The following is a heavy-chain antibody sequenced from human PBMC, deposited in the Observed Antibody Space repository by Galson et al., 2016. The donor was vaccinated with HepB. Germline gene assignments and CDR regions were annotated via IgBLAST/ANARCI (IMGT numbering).Heavy chain of an antibody. D-gene: IGHD4-17*01. CDR1: GFTFSEYL. V-gene: IGHV3-7*01. CDR2: IKEDGSEK. J-gene: IGHJ4*02. CDR3: ARDNGDLDY. Sequence: SLRLSCAASGFTFSEYLMTWVRQAPGKGLEWVANIKEDGSEKYYVDSVKGRFTISRDNAMNSLYLQMNSLRAEDTAVYYCARDNGDLDYWGQGTLVTVSS.